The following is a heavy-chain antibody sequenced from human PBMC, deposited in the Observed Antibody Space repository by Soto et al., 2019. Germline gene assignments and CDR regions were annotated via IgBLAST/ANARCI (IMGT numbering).Heavy chain of an antibody. Sequence: GGSLRLSCAASGLTFSSYSMNWVRQAPGKGLEWVSSISSSSSYIYYADSVKGRFTISRDNAKNSLYLQMNSLRAEDTAVYYCALYYYDSSGYNRGGAFDIWGQGTMVTVSS. CDR3: ALYYYDSSGYNRGGAFDI. CDR1: GLTFSSYS. D-gene: IGHD3-22*01. CDR2: ISSSSSYI. J-gene: IGHJ3*02. V-gene: IGHV3-21*01.